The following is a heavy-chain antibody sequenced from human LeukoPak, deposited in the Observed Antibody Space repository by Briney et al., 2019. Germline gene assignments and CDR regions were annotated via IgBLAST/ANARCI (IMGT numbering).Heavy chain of an antibody. D-gene: IGHD3-22*01. CDR2: IIPILGIA. V-gene: IGHV1-69*04. Sequence: SVKVSCKASGGTFSSCAISWVRQAPGQGLEWMGRIIPILGIANYAQKFQGRVTITADKSTSTAYMELSSLRSEDTAVYYCARDSPDYYDSSGLTFDPWGQGTLVTVSS. CDR1: GGTFSSCA. J-gene: IGHJ5*02. CDR3: ARDSPDYYDSSGLTFDP.